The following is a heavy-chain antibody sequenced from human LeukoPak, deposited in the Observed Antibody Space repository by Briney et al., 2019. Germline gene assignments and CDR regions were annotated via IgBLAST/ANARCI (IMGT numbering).Heavy chain of an antibody. D-gene: IGHD3-22*01. CDR3: ARDKYYYDSSGYYWAFDY. V-gene: IGHV4-59*01. CDR2: IYYSGST. Sequence: PSETLSLTCTVSGGSISSYYWSWFRQPPGKGLEGIGYIYYSGSTNYNPSLKSRVTISVDTSKNQFSLKLSSVTAADTAVYYCARDKYYYDSSGYYWAFDYWGQGTLVTVSS. J-gene: IGHJ4*02. CDR1: GGSISSYY.